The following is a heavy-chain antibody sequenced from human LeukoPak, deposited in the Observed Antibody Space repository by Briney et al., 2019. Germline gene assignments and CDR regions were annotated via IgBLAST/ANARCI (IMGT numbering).Heavy chain of an antibody. Sequence: PGGSLRLSCAVSGFTFSSYAMSGVRQAPGKGLEWVSAISGSGGSTYYADSVKGWFTISRDNSKNTLYLQMNSLRAEDTAVYYCAKVEDLITFGGVIVPIFDYWGQGTLVTVSS. CDR1: GFTFSSYA. J-gene: IGHJ4*02. V-gene: IGHV3-23*01. CDR3: AKVEDLITFGGVIVPIFDY. CDR2: ISGSGGST. D-gene: IGHD3-16*02.